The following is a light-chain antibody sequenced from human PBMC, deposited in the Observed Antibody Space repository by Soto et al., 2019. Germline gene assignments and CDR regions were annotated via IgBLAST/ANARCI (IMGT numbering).Light chain of an antibody. CDR1: STDIGGYDY. J-gene: IGLJ1*01. Sequence: QSVLTQPASLSGSPGQSITISCPGTSTDIGGYDYASWYQHHPGKAPKLMIHDVSNRPSGVSNRFSGSKSGNTASLTISVLQAEDEADYYCSSYTSSSTRGVFGTGTKVTVL. CDR3: SSYTSSSTRGV. CDR2: DVS. V-gene: IGLV2-14*03.